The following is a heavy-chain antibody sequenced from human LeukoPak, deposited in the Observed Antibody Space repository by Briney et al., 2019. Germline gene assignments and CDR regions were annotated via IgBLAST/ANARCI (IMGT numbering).Heavy chain of an antibody. J-gene: IGHJ4*02. V-gene: IGHV4-38-2*02. CDR3: AGVTSSSWFEGYFDY. Sequence: PSETLSLTCTVTGYSISSGYYWGWIRPPPGKGLEWVGNIYHGGSTYYNPSLKSRVTMSGDTSKNQFSLNLSSVTAADTAVYYCAGVTSSSWFEGYFDYWGEGTLVTVSS. D-gene: IGHD6-13*01. CDR2: IYHGGST. CDR1: GYSISSGYY.